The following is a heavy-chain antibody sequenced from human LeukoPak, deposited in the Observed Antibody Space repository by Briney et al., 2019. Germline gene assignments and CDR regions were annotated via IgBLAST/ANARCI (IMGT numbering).Heavy chain of an antibody. CDR1: GYTLTELS. CDR3: ATELYYDRAFDI. Sequence: ASVKVSCKVSGYTLTELSMHWVRQAPGKGLEWMGGFDPEDGETIYAQKFQGRVTMTEDTSTDTAYMELSSLRSEDTAVYYCATELYYDRAFDIWGQGTMVSVSS. CDR2: FDPEDGET. J-gene: IGHJ3*02. V-gene: IGHV1-24*01. D-gene: IGHD3-10*02.